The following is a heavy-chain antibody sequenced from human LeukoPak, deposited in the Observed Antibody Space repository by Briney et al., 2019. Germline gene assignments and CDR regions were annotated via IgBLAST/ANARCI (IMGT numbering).Heavy chain of an antibody. D-gene: IGHD5-12*01. J-gene: IGHJ3*02. CDR2: ISYDGSNK. V-gene: IGHV3-30*18. CDR1: GFTFSSYS. Sequence: GGSLRLSCAASGFTFSSYSMNWVRQAPGKGLEWVAVISYDGSNKYYADSVKGRFTISRDNSKNTLYLQMNSLRPEDTAVHYCAKEVADAFAIWGQGTMVTVSS. CDR3: AKEVADAFAI.